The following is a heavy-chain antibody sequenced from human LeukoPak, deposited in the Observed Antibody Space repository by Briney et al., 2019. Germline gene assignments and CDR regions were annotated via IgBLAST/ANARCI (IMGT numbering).Heavy chain of an antibody. CDR2: ISGSGGST. V-gene: IGHV3-23*01. D-gene: IGHD3-3*01. CDR3: AKRNYDFWSGYYRRAENHFDY. CDR1: GFTFSSYG. Sequence: PGGSLRLSCAASGFTFSSYGMHWVRQAPGKGLEWVSAISGSGGSTYYADSVKGRFTISRDNSKKTLYLQMNSLRAEDTAVYYCAKRNYDFWSGYYRRAENHFDYWGQGTLVTVSS. J-gene: IGHJ4*02.